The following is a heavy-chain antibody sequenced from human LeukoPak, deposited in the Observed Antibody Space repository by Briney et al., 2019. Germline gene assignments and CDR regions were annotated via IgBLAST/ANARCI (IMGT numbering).Heavy chain of an antibody. CDR1: GFTFSSYW. Sequence: GGSLRLSCAASGFTFSSYWMSWVRQAPGKGLEWVANIKQGGSEEYYVDSVKGRFTISRDNAKNSLYLQMNSLRAEDTAVYYCARVIVVVTAYFDYWGQGTLVTVSS. CDR3: ARVIVVVTAYFDY. J-gene: IGHJ4*02. CDR2: IKQGGSEE. D-gene: IGHD2-21*02. V-gene: IGHV3-7*05.